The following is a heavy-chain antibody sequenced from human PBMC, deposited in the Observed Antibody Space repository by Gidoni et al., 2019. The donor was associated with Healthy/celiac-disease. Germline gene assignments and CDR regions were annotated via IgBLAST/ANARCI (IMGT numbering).Heavy chain of an antibody. D-gene: IGHD3-22*01. CDR1: VFPFRSFA. CDR2: ISYDGSNK. Sequence: QVQLVESGGGVVQPGRSLRPSCAASVFPFRSFAMHWVRQAPGKGLEWVEVISYDGSNKYYADSVKGRFTISRDNAKNTLDLKMNSRRAEDTAVYYCARDLEALGGYYFSDYYYYGMDVGAKGPRSPSP. V-gene: IGHV3-30-3*01. J-gene: IGHJ6*02. CDR3: ARDLEALGGYYFSDYYYYGMDV.